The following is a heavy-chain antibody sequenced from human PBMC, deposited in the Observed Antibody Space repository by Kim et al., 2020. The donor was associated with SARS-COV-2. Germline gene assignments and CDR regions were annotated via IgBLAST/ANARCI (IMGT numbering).Heavy chain of an antibody. J-gene: IGHJ4*02. CDR1: GVSISSYY. CDR3: ARDSSGSGYPDY. CDR2: IYYSGNT. D-gene: IGHD3-3*01. V-gene: IGHV4-59*13. Sequence: TLSLTCTVSGVSISSYYWSWIRQPPGKGLEWIGYIYYSGNTNYNPSLMSRVTISLDTSKNQFSLALSSVTAADTAVYYCARDSSGSGYPDYWGQGTLVTVSS.